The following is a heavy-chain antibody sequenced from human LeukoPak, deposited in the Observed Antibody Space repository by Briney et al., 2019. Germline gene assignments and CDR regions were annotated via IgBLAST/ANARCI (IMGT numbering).Heavy chain of an antibody. Sequence: PSETLSLTCTVSGGSISSYYWSWIRQPAGKGLEWIGRIYTSGSTNYNPSLKSRVTMSVDTSKNQFSLKLSSVTAADTAVYYCARQPNDGSGSYYPDYYYYMDVWGKGTTVTIS. J-gene: IGHJ6*03. D-gene: IGHD3-10*01. CDR3: ARQPNDGSGSYYPDYYYYMDV. V-gene: IGHV4-4*07. CDR2: IYTSGST. CDR1: GGSISSYY.